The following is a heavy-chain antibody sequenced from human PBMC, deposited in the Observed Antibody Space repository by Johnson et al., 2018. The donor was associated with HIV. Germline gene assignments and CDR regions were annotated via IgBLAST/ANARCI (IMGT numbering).Heavy chain of an antibody. CDR3: ARACRDGYTCDVYDI. D-gene: IGHD5-24*01. CDR1: GFSVSSNY. CDR2: LFSGGDT. V-gene: IGHV3-66*01. J-gene: IGHJ3*02. Sequence: VQLVESGGGLVQPGRSLRLSCTASGFSVSSNYMTWVRQAPGKGLEWVSVLFSGGDTYYADSVRGRFTISRDNSKNTLYLQMNSLRAEDTAVYYCARACRDGYTCDVYDIWGQGTMVTVSS.